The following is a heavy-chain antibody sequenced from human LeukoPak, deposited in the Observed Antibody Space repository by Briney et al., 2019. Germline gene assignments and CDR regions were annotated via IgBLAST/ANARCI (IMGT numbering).Heavy chain of an antibody. J-gene: IGHJ4*02. Sequence: ASVKVSCKVSGYTLTELSMHWVRQAPGKGLEWMGGFDPEDGETIYAQKFQGRVTMTEDTSTDTAYMELSSLRSEDTAVYYCATPPGSRDSASDYYDSSGYSFDYWGQGTLVTVSS. CDR3: ATPPGSRDSASDYYDSSGYSFDY. CDR2: FDPEDGET. D-gene: IGHD3-22*01. V-gene: IGHV1-24*01. CDR1: GYTLTELS.